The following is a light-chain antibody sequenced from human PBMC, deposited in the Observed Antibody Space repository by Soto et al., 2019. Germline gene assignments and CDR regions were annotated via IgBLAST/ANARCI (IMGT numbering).Light chain of an antibody. V-gene: IGLV3-21*02. Sequence: SYELTQPPSVSVAQGLTARITCGGNNIEIKSVHWYQQKPGQAPVLVVYDDGDRTTGIPERFSGSKSGNTATLTTSRVEAGDEADYYCQVWDTTNPVIFGGGTNMTVL. CDR2: DDG. CDR3: QVWDTTNPVI. CDR1: NIEIKS. J-gene: IGLJ2*01.